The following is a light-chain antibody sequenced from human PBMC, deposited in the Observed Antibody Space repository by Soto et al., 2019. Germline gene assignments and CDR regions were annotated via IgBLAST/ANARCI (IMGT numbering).Light chain of an antibody. Sequence: IVMTQSPATLSVSPGERATLSCRASQSISSNLAWYQQKPGQAPRLLIYATSSRATGIPDRFSGSGSGTDFTLTISRLEPEDFAVYYCQQYQTFGPGTKVDIK. V-gene: IGKV3D-15*01. CDR1: QSISSN. CDR3: QQYQT. CDR2: ATS. J-gene: IGKJ3*01.